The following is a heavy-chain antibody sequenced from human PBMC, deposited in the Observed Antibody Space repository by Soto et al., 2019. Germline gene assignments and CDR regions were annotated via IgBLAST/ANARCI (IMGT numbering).Heavy chain of an antibody. CDR2: IKRDGSEK. V-gene: IGHV3-7*01. J-gene: IGHJ4*02. Sequence: EVQLVESGGGLVQPGGSLRVSCAASEFTFSNYWMTWVRQVPGKGLEWVANIKRDGSEKYYVDSVKGRFTISRDNAQDSLYLQINSLRAEDTAVYYCARAQLPPECSCASCYVDYWGQGALVTVSS. CDR3: ARAQLPPECSCASCYVDY. CDR1: EFTFSNYW. D-gene: IGHD2-2*01.